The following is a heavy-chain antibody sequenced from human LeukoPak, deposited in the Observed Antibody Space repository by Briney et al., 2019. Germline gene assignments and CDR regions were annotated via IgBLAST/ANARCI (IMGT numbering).Heavy chain of an antibody. V-gene: IGHV1-69*05. CDR2: IIPIFGTA. CDR1: GGTFSSYA. J-gene: IGHJ4*02. D-gene: IGHD2-2*01. Sequence: SVKVSCKASGGTFSSYAISWVRQAPGQGLEWMGGIIPIFGTANYAQKFQGRVTMTTDESTSTAYMELSSLGSEDTAVYYCARRLGYCSSTSCPFDYWGQGTLVTVSS. CDR3: ARRLGYCSSTSCPFDY.